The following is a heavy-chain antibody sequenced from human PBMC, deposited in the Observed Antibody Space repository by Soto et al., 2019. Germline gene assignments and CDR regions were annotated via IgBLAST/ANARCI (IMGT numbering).Heavy chain of an antibody. D-gene: IGHD2-2*01. CDR1: GGPFRSFA. CDR2: IVPMFGPA. CDR3: AARHWSTTSCYYDMDV. Sequence: QVQLVQSGAEVKKPGSSVKVSCKASGGPFRSFAISWVRQAPGQGLEWMGGIVPMFGPATYAQKFQGRVTITADESTSTAYMELSSLRSEDTAVYYCAARHWSTTSCYYDMDVWGQGTTVTVSS. J-gene: IGHJ6*02. V-gene: IGHV1-69*01.